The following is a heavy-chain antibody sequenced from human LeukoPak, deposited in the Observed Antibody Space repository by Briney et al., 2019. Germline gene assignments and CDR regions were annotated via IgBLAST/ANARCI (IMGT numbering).Heavy chain of an antibody. CDR3: ARDRYDYDSSGHLRSYWYFDL. D-gene: IGHD3-22*01. Sequence: ASVKVSCKASGYTFISYGISWVRQAPGQGLEWMGWISGYNGNTNYAQNLQGRVTMTTDTSTSTVYMELRSLRSDDTAVYYCARDRYDYDSSGHLRSYWYFDLWGRGTLVTVSS. J-gene: IGHJ2*01. V-gene: IGHV1-18*01. CDR2: ISGYNGNT. CDR1: GYTFISYG.